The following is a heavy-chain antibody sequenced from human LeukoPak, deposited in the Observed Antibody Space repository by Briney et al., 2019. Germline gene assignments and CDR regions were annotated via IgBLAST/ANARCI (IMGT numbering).Heavy chain of an antibody. CDR3: ARVLSGSKFDY. CDR2: IFHSGGT. D-gene: IGHD3-22*01. CDR1: GGSISSNNW. Sequence: SETLSLTCAVSGGSISSNNWWSWVRQPPEKGLEWIGEIFHSGGTNYNPSLKSRVTISVDKPKNQFSLKLSSVTAADTAVYYCARVLSGSKFDYWGQGTLVTVSS. V-gene: IGHV4-4*02. J-gene: IGHJ4*02.